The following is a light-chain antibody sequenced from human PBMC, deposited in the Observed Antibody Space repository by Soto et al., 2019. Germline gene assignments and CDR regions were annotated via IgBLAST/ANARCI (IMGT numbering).Light chain of an antibody. J-gene: IGLJ3*02. CDR1: TNDIGGYNH. CDR3: CSYTISATLV. CDR2: EVR. Sequence: QSVLTQPASVSGSPGQSITISCSGTTNDIGGYNHVSWYQHHPGKVPKVIIYEVRNRPSGVSNRFSGSKSGNTASLTISGLQAEDEADYYCCSYTISATLVFGGGTKLTVL. V-gene: IGLV2-14*01.